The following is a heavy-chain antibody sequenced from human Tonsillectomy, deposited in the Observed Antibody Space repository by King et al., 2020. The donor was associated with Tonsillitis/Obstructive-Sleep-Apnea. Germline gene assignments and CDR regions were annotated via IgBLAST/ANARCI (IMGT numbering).Heavy chain of an antibody. V-gene: IGHV3-21*01. Sequence: VQLVESGGGLVKPGGSLRLSCAASGFTFSSYSMNWVRQAPGKGLEWVSSISSSSSYIYYADSVKGRFTISRDNAKNSLYLQMNSLRAEDTAVYYCAREYSSSWYLAFDYWGQGPLVTVSS. CDR1: GFTFSSYS. CDR2: ISSSSSYI. J-gene: IGHJ4*02. D-gene: IGHD6-13*01. CDR3: AREYSSSWYLAFDY.